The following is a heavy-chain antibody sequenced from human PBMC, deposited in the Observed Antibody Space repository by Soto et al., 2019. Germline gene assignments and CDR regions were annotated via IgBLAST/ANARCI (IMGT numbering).Heavy chain of an antibody. D-gene: IGHD6-19*01. CDR3: ERGSAAGTKSTFLH. Sequence: SDNLFLTCTLSGVFISQYYWNWMRQSPGKRLESIGYIHNSGSTNYRPSLKSRATIPVDTSKKKPSLKLSSVTAADTAVYYRERGSAAGTKSTFLHWGQGILVTVSS. J-gene: IGHJ4*02. CDR2: IHNSGST. CDR1: GVFISQYY. V-gene: IGHV4-59*07.